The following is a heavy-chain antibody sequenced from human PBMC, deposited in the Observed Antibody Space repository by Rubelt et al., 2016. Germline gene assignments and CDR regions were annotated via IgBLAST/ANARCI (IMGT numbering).Heavy chain of an antibody. CDR2: TYDSGTT. D-gene: IGHD5-18*01. CDR1: GSSVSSYY. J-gene: IGHJ4*02. V-gene: IGHV4-59*02. CDR3: ARAPNTAMISAYFDC. Sequence: QVQLQESGPGLVKPSETLSLTCTVSGSSVSSYYWTWIRQPPGKGLEWIGDTYDSGTTNYNPSLKRRVSISVDTSKNQFSLKLSSVAAADTAVYYCARAPNTAMISAYFDCWGQGTLVTVSS.